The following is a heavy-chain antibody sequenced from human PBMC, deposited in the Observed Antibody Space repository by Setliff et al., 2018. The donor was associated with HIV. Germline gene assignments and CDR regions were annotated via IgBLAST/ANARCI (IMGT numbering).Heavy chain of an antibody. CDR3: AKGLDYLDSSGYSYFRL. D-gene: IGHD3-22*01. Sequence: PGGSLRLSCAASGFTFSSFAMNWVRHAPGKGLEWVSAVSGSGTATEYADSVKGRFTISRDNSKNALYLEMNNLRAEDTAIYYCAKGLDYLDSSGYSYFRLWGQGTQVTVSS. CDR2: VSGSGTAT. V-gene: IGHV3-23*01. J-gene: IGHJ4*02. CDR1: GFTFSSFA.